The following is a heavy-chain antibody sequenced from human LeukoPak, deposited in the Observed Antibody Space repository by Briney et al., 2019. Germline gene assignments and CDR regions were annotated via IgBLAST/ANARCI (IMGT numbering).Heavy chain of an antibody. D-gene: IGHD1-14*01. CDR1: GFTFSSYG. Sequence: GGSLRLSCAASGFTFSSYGMHWVRQAPGKGLEWVAVIWYDGSNKYYADSVKGRFTISRDNSKNTLYLQMNSLRAEDTAVYYCAREPEDQSPKPFDYWGQGTLVTVSS. CDR2: IWYDGSNK. J-gene: IGHJ4*02. CDR3: AREPEDQSPKPFDY. V-gene: IGHV3-33*01.